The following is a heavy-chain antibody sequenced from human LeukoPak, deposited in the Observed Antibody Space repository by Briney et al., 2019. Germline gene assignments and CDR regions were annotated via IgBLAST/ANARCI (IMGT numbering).Heavy chain of an antibody. D-gene: IGHD2-15*01. CDR3: ASGQFYCSGGSCYPGWFDP. Sequence: PGGSLRLSCVDSGITFSRYWMSWVRQAPGKGLEWVANIKQDGGEKYYVDSVKGRFTISRDNAKNSLYLQMNSLRVEDTAVYYCASGQFYCSGGSCYPGWFDPWGQGTLVTVSS. J-gene: IGHJ5*02. CDR2: IKQDGGEK. V-gene: IGHV3-7*03. CDR1: GITFSRYW.